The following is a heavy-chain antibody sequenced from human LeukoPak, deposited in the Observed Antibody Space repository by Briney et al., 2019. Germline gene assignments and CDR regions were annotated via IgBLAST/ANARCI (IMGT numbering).Heavy chain of an antibody. CDR1: GFTFSSYA. D-gene: IGHD6-19*01. CDR3: AKTTAGYSSGRYPGWPVDY. J-gene: IGHJ4*02. Sequence: GGSLRLPCAASGFTFSSYAMSWVRQAPGKGLEWVSGISGSGGSTFYADSVKGRFTISRDNSENTVYLQMNSLRADDTAVYYCAKTTAGYSSGRYPGWPVDYWGQGTLVTVSS. CDR2: ISGSGGST. V-gene: IGHV3-23*01.